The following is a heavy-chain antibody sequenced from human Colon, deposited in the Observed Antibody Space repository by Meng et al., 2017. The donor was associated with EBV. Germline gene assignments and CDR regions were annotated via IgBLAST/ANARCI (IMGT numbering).Heavy chain of an antibody. CDR3: ARCDGYSAPFDL. D-gene: IGHD5-12*01. Sequence: QVELVGSGGGRVQPGRSLRLSCAASGFTFSSFGMHWVRQAPGKGLEWVALIWYDGTNKYYADSVKGRFTISRDNSKNTLYMQMNSLRAEDTGVYFCARCDGYSAPFDLWGRGTLVTVSS. J-gene: IGHJ2*01. CDR1: GFTFSSFG. V-gene: IGHV3-33*01. CDR2: IWYDGTNK.